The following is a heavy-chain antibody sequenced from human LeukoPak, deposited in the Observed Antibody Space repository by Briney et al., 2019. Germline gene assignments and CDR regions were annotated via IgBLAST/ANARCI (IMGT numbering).Heavy chain of an antibody. Sequence: ASVKVSCKASGYTFTTYGISWVRQAPGQGLEWMGWISGYNGDTNYAQKLQGRVTMTTDTSTSTAYMELRSLTSDDTAVYYCARETYSNILTGTDYWGPGTLVTVSS. CDR1: GYTFTTYG. CDR3: ARETYSNILTGTDY. CDR2: ISGYNGDT. J-gene: IGHJ4*02. V-gene: IGHV1-18*01. D-gene: IGHD3-9*01.